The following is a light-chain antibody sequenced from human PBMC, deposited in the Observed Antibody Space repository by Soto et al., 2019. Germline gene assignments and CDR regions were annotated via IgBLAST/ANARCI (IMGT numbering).Light chain of an antibody. Sequence: DIEMTESASSLSASVGDTVTITCRASQNIDSSLNWYQRKPGKDPKLLINAESSLQSGVPQRFSGSRSGTDLTLTITSLQPEDFATYFCQKSYSIPFTCGGGTKVDIK. CDR1: QNIDSS. J-gene: IGKJ4*01. CDR3: QKSYSIPFT. CDR2: AES. V-gene: IGKV1-39*01.